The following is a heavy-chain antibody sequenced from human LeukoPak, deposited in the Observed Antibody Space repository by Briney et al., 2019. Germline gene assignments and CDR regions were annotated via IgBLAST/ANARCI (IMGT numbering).Heavy chain of an antibody. CDR1: GFIFSSYG. Sequence: GGSLRLSCAASGFIFSSYGMHWVRQAPGKGLEWVAVIWYDGSRRYYADSVKGRFTISRDNPKKTVYLQMNSLRAEDTAVYYCASDELRYPLDWGQGTLVTVSS. J-gene: IGHJ4*02. CDR3: ASDELRYPLD. D-gene: IGHD3-9*01. CDR2: IWYDGSRR. V-gene: IGHV3-33*01.